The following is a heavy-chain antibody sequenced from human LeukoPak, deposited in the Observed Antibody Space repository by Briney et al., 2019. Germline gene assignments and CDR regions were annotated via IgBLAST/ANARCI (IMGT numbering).Heavy chain of an antibody. J-gene: IGHJ4*02. CDR3: ARAVGYCSTTSCYYVDY. V-gene: IGHV1-8*01. Sequence: ASVKVSCKASGYTFTSYDINWVRQATGQGLEWMGWMNPNSGNTGYAQKFQGRVTMTRNTSISTAYMELSSLRSEDTAVYYCARAVGYCSTTSCYYVDYWGQGTLVTVSS. D-gene: IGHD2-2*01. CDR2: MNPNSGNT. CDR1: GYTFTSYD.